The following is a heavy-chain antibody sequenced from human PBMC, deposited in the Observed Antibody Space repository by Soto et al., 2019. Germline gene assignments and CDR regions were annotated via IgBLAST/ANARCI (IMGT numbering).Heavy chain of an antibody. V-gene: IGHV1-69*13. D-gene: IGHD2-21*02. J-gene: IGHJ4*02. CDR1: GGTFSSYA. Sequence: VKVSCKASGGTFSSYAISWVRQAPGQGLEWMGGIIPIFGTANYAQKFQGRVTITADESTSTAYMELSSLRSEDTAVYYCARDLFCGGDCYLPDYWGQGTLVTVSS. CDR2: IIPIFGTA. CDR3: ARDLFCGGDCYLPDY.